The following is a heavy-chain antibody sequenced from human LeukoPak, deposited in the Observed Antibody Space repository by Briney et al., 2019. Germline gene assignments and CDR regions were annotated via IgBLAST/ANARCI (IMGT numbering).Heavy chain of an antibody. CDR1: GYTFTSYY. D-gene: IGHD6-13*01. Sequence: GASVKVSCKASGYTFTSYYMHWVRQAPGQGLEWMGIINPSGGSTRYAQKFQGRVTMTRDTSTSTVYMELSSLRSEDTAVYYCARSAAGRDYYYYYGMDVWGQGTTVTVSS. CDR3: ARSAAGRDYYYYYGMDV. CDR2: INPSGGST. J-gene: IGHJ6*02. V-gene: IGHV1-46*01.